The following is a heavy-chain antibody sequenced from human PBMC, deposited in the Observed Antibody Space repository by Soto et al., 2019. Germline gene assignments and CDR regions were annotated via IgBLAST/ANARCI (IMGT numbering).Heavy chain of an antibody. D-gene: IGHD3-22*01. J-gene: IGHJ5*02. Sequence: GSLRLSCAASGFTFSSYVMSWVRQAPGKGLEWVSAISGSGGNTYYADSVKGRFTISRDNSKNTLFLQMNSLRAEDTALYFCAKEMGDYYDSSGPWFDPWGQGTLVTVSS. CDR2: ISGSGGNT. V-gene: IGHV3-23*01. CDR1: GFTFSSYV. CDR3: AKEMGDYYDSSGPWFDP.